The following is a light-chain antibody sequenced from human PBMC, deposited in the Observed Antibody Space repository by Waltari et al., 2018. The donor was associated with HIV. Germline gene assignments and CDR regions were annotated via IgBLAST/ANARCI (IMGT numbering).Light chain of an antibody. CDR1: STDVGSYNL. Sequence: QSALTQPASASGSPGQSITISCTGTSTDVGSYNLVSWYQQHPGKAPKLIIYEASKRPSGVSNRFSGSKSGNTASLTISGLQAEDEADYYCQSYDSSLGGSVFGGGTKLTVL. J-gene: IGLJ3*02. V-gene: IGLV2-14*02. CDR2: EAS. CDR3: QSYDSSLGGSV.